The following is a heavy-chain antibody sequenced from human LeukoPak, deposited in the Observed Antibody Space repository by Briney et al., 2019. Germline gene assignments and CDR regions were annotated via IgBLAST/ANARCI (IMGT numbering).Heavy chain of an antibody. Sequence: PSETLSLTCTVSGGSISSSNWWSWVRQPPGKGLEWIGEIYHSGSTNYNPSLKSRVTISVDKSKNQFSLKLSSVTAADTAVYYCARHVPAAMQKWFDPWGQGTLVTVSS. J-gene: IGHJ5*02. CDR2: IYHSGST. V-gene: IGHV4-4*02. D-gene: IGHD2-2*01. CDR3: ARHVPAAMQKWFDP. CDR1: GGSISSSNW.